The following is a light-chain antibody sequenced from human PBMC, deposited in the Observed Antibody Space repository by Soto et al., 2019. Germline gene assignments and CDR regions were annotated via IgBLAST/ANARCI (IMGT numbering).Light chain of an antibody. CDR3: GAWDSSLSALV. V-gene: IGLV1-51*01. CDR2: DNN. J-gene: IGLJ3*02. CDR1: SSNIGTNS. Sequence: QSVLTQPPSVSAAPGQMVTISCSGSSSNIGTNSVSWYQHPPGTAPKLLIYDNNKRPSGIPDRFSGSRSGTSATLGITGLQAGDEADYYCGAWDSSLSALVFGGGTKLTVL.